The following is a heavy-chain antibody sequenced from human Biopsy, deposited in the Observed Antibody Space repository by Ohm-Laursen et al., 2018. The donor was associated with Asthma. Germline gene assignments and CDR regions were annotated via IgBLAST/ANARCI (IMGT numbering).Heavy chain of an antibody. V-gene: IGHV2-5*02. D-gene: IGHD1-26*01. CDR1: GFSLSTSGGG. CDR3: VHTLVGLKAFDF. CDR2: IYWDDDK. J-gene: IGHJ4*02. Sequence: TQTLTLTCTFSGFSLSTSGGGVGWIRQPPGKALEWLGNIYWDDDKRYSPSLQSRLPITRETPKDQVVLTMTNMGPVDTGTYYCVHTLVGLKAFDFWGQGTLVTVSS.